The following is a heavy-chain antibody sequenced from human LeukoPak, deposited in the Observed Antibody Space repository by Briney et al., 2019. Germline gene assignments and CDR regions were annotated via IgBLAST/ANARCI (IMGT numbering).Heavy chain of an antibody. J-gene: IGHJ4*02. D-gene: IGHD2-2*01. CDR3: VRIVGVPTADNY. Sequence: GGSLRLSCAASGFTFSTYWMHWVRHAPGKGLVWVSRINSDGSSTSYADSVKGRFTISRDNAKNTLYLQMNSLRAEDTAVYYCVRIVGVPTADNYWGQGTLVTVSS. CDR1: GFTFSTYW. V-gene: IGHV3-74*01. CDR2: INSDGSST.